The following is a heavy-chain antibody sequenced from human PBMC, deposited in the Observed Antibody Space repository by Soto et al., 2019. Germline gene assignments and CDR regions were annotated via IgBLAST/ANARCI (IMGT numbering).Heavy chain of an antibody. D-gene: IGHD2-15*01. J-gene: IGHJ4*02. CDR2: TYYSRST. V-gene: IGHV4-59*01. Sequence: PSETLSLTCIVSGGSISSYYWSWIRQPPGKGLEWIGYTYYSRSTSYNPSLKSRVTISVDTSKNHFSVRLSSVTAADTAVYYCARSYCSGGSCPFDYWGQGTLVTVSS. CDR1: GGSISSYY. CDR3: ARSYCSGGSCPFDY.